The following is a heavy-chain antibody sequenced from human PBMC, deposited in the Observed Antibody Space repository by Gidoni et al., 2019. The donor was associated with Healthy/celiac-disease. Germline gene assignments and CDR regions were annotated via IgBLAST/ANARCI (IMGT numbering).Heavy chain of an antibody. CDR3: VGYCSGGSCYSSSYYYYGMDV. Sequence: QVQLVQSGAVVKKPWSSVKVSSKASGGTFSSYAISWLRQAPGQGLEWMGGIIPIFGTANYAQKFQGRVTITADESTSTAYMELSSLRSEDTAVYYCVGYCSGGSCYSSSYYYYGMDVWGQGTTVTVSS. CDR1: GGTFSSYA. J-gene: IGHJ6*02. V-gene: IGHV1-69*01. D-gene: IGHD2-15*01. CDR2: IIPIFGTA.